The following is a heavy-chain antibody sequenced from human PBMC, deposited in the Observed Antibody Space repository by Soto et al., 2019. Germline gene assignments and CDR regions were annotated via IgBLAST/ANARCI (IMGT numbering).Heavy chain of an antibody. Sequence: SETLSLTCTVSGGSVSSGGYYWSWIRQHPGKGLEWIGYIYYSGSTYYNPSLKSRVTISVDTSKNQFSLKLSSVTAADTAVYYCARGVAVVVEQNAFDIWGQGTMVTVSS. J-gene: IGHJ3*02. CDR1: GGSVSSGGYY. CDR2: IYYSGST. D-gene: IGHD2-15*01. CDR3: ARGVAVVVEQNAFDI. V-gene: IGHV4-31*03.